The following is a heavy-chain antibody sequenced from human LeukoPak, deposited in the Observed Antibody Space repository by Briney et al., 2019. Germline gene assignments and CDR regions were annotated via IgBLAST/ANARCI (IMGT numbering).Heavy chain of an antibody. CDR3: AELGITMIGGV. D-gene: IGHD3-10*02. CDR1: GFTFSSYS. Sequence: TGGSLRLSCAASGFTFSSYSMNWVRQAPGKGLEWVSYISTGSSIINYADSVKGRFTISRDNAKNSLYLQMNSLRAKDTAVYYCAELGITMIGGVWGKGTTVTISS. J-gene: IGHJ6*04. V-gene: IGHV3-48*04. CDR2: ISTGSSII.